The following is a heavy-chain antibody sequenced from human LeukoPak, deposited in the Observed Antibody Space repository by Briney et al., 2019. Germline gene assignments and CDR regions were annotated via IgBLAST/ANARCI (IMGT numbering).Heavy chain of an antibody. Sequence: GGSLRLSCAASGFTFSSYAMSWVRQARGKGLEWVSASSGSGGSTYYADCVKGRFTISRDSSKNTLYLQMNRLRAEDTAVHYCAKADYGDSGTSSSDGILDYWGQGTLVTVSS. V-gene: IGHV3-23*01. CDR1: GFTFSSYA. CDR3: AKADYGDSGTSSSDGILDY. CDR2: SSGSGGST. J-gene: IGHJ4*02. D-gene: IGHD4-17*01.